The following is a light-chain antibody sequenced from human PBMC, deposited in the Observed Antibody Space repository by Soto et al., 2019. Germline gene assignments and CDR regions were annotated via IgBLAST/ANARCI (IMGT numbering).Light chain of an antibody. V-gene: IGKV1-33*01. CDR3: QQYNDYPWT. CDR1: QDISNY. J-gene: IGKJ1*01. Sequence: DIPMTQSPSSLSASVGDRVTITCQASQDISNYLNWYQQKPGKAPKLLIYDASNLETGVPSRFSGSGSGTEFTLTISSLQPDDFATYYCQQYNDYPWTFGQGTKVDIK. CDR2: DAS.